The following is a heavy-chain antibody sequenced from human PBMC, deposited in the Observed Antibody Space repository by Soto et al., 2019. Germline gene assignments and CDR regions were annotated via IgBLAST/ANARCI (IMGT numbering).Heavy chain of an antibody. J-gene: IGHJ5*02. V-gene: IGHV1-8*01. D-gene: IGHD3-3*01. Sequence: ASVKVSCKASGYTFTSYDINWVRQANGQGLEWMGWMNPNSGNTGYAQKFQGRVTMTRNTSISTAYMELSSLRSEDTAVYYCARLIVPYYDFWSGYRQGSGWFDPWGQGTLVTVSS. CDR2: MNPNSGNT. CDR3: ARLIVPYYDFWSGYRQGSGWFDP. CDR1: GYTFTSYD.